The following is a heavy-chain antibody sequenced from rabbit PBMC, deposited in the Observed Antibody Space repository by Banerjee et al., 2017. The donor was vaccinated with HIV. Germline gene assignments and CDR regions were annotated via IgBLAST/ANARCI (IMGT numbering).Heavy chain of an antibody. V-gene: IGHV1S40*01. CDR1: GFSFSTNV. Sequence: QSLEESGGDLVKPGASLTLTCTASGFSFSTNVMCWVRQAPGKGLEWIGCIDTGSRGLIYYASWAKGRFTISKTSSTTVTLQMTSLTAADTATYFCARGYGGYAGYGFNLWGQGTLVTVS. D-gene: IGHD7-1*01. CDR2: IDTGSRGLI. CDR3: ARGYGGYAGYGFNL. J-gene: IGHJ4*01.